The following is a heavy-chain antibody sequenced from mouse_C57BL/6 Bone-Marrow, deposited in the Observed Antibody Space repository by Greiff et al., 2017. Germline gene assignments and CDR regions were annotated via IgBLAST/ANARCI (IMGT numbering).Heavy chain of an antibody. Sequence: VQLQQPGAELVRPGTSVKLSCKASGYTFTSYWMHWVQQRPGQGLEWIGVIDPSDSYTNYNQKFKGKATLTVDTSSSTAYMQLSSLTSEDSAVYYCAREGQLRLREEFDYWGQGTTLTVSS. CDR1: GYTFTSYW. CDR2: IDPSDSYT. J-gene: IGHJ2*01. CDR3: AREGQLRLREEFDY. V-gene: IGHV1-59*01. D-gene: IGHD3-2*02.